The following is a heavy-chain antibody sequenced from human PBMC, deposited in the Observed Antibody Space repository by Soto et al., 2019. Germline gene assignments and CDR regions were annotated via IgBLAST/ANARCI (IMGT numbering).Heavy chain of an antibody. CDR1: SDSSSSYK. Sequence: SETLSLTCTVSSDSSSSYKWSWIRQTPGKGLEWIGYIDKNGGISYNPSLRSRNTINKSIDTSTKQVSLRLSSVTAADSSVYYCVRQGFGPLHGLVDVWGQGTTVTVSS. D-gene: IGHD3-10*01. J-gene: IGHJ6*02. V-gene: IGHV4-59*08. CDR3: VRQGFGPLHGLVDV. CDR2: IDKNGGI.